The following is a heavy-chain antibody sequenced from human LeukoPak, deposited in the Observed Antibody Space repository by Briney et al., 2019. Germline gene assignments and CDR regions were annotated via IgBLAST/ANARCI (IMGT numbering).Heavy chain of an antibody. CDR1: GYIFISYG. CDR2: ISAYNGNT. CDR3: ARVKACGDYPGNWFDP. Sequence: ASVKVSCKASGYIFISYGISWVRQAPGQGLEWMGWISAYNGNTNYAQKLQGRVTMTTDTSTSTAYMELRSLRSDDTAVYYCARVKACGDYPGNWFDPWGQGTLVTVSS. V-gene: IGHV1-18*01. D-gene: IGHD4-17*01. J-gene: IGHJ5*02.